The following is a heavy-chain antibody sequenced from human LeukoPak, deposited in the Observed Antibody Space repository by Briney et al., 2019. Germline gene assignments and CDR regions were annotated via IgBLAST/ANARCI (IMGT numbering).Heavy chain of an antibody. CDR3: ASTLQPPDY. J-gene: IGHJ4*02. D-gene: IGHD4-11*01. V-gene: IGHV4-34*01. CDR1: GGSFSGYH. Sequence: SETLSLTCAVYGGSFSGYHWSWIRQPPGKGLEWIGEINHSGSTNYNPSLKSRVTISVDTSKNQFSLKLSSVTAADTAVYYCASTLQPPDYWGQGTLATVSS. CDR2: INHSGST.